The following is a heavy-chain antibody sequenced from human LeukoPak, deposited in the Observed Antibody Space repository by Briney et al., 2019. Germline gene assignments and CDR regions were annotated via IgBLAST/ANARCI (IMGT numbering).Heavy chain of an antibody. CDR1: GYTFSSYY. Sequence: ASVKVSCKASGYTFSSYYMNWVRQAPGQGLEWMGWINPNSGGTNYAQKFQGRVTMTRDTSISTAYMELSRLRSDDTAVYYCARAIVATNGGMDVWGQGTTVTVSS. CDR2: INPNSGGT. CDR3: ARAIVATNGGMDV. J-gene: IGHJ6*02. D-gene: IGHD5-12*01. V-gene: IGHV1-2*02.